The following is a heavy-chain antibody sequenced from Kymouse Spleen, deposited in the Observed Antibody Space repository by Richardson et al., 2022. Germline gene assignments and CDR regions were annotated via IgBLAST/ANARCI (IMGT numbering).Heavy chain of an antibody. CDR2: ISYDGSNK. J-gene: IGHJ6*02. Sequence: QVQLVESGGGVVQPGRSLRLSCAASGFTFSSYGMHWVRQAPGKGLEWVAVISYDGSNKYYADSVKGRFTISRDNSKNTLYLQMNSLRAEDTAVYYCAKDEAARLYYYYYGMDVWGQGTTVTVSS. CDR1: GFTFSSYG. V-gene: IGHV3-30*18. D-gene: IGHD6-6*01. CDR3: AKDEAARLYYYYYGMDV.